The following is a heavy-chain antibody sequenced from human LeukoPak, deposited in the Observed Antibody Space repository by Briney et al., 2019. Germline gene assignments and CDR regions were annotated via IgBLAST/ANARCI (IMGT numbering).Heavy chain of an antibody. CDR2: ISSSSSYI. CDR3: ARDSGVVAAITSYFDY. V-gene: IGHV3-21*01. Sequence: PGGSLRLSCAASGFTFSSYSMTWVRQAPGKGLEWVSSISSSSSYIYYADSVKGRFTISRDNAKNSLYLQMNSLRAKDTAVYYCARDSGVVAAITSYFDYWGQGTLVTVSS. J-gene: IGHJ4*02. CDR1: GFTFSSYS. D-gene: IGHD2-15*01.